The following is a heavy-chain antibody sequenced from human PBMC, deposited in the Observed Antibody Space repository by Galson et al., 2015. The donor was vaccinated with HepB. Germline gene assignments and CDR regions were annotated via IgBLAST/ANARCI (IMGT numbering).Heavy chain of an antibody. Sequence: SLRLSCAASGFTFSSYAMHWVRQAPGKGLEWVAVISYDGSNKYYADSVKGRFTISRDNSKNTLYLQMNSLRAEDTAVYYCARDQGGTAAGGEGNWFDPWGQGTLVTVSS. V-gene: IGHV3-30*04. CDR2: ISYDGSNK. D-gene: IGHD6-13*01. J-gene: IGHJ5*02. CDR1: GFTFSSYA. CDR3: ARDQGGTAAGGEGNWFDP.